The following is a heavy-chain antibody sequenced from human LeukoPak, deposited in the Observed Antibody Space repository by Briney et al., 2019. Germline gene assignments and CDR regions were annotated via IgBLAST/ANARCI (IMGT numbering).Heavy chain of an antibody. J-gene: IGHJ3*02. V-gene: IGHV4-34*01. CDR1: GGSFSGYY. Sequence: SETLSLTCAVYGGSFSGYYWSWIRQPPGKGLEWIGEINHSGSTNYNPSLKSRVTISVDTSKNQFSLKLSSVTAADTAVYYCARSGGIVVVIASHDAFDIWGQGTMVTVSS. D-gene: IGHD3-22*01. CDR3: ARSGGIVVVIASHDAFDI. CDR2: INHSGST.